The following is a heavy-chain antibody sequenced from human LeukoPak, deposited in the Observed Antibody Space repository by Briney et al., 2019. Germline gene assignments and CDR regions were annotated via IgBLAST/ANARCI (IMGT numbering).Heavy chain of an antibody. V-gene: IGHV3-53*01. J-gene: IGHJ4*02. D-gene: IGHD2-2*01. CDR3: AREYGSGTFD. Sequence: GGSPRLSCAASGFIVSNYYMNWVRQAPGKGLECVSVIYNGGATYYADSVKGRFTISRDNSKNTLYLQMNSLRAEDTAVYFCAREYGSGTFDWGQGTLVTVSS. CDR2: IYNGGAT. CDR1: GFIVSNYY.